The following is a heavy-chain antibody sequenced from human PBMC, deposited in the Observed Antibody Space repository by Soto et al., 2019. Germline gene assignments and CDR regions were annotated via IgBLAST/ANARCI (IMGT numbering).Heavy chain of an antibody. CDR3: ARDKDRQQLGGNYYYILDV. CDR1: GGTFSTSA. Sequence: QVQLMQSGAEVKKPGSSVKVSCKASGGTFSTSAIRWVRQAPGEGLEWVGGIMPVFATPDYAQKFQGRVTISADESTTTAYLELTSLTTDDTAVYYCARDKDRQQLGGNYYYILDVWGQGTAFTVSS. V-gene: IGHV1-69*12. J-gene: IGHJ6*02. CDR2: IMPVFATP. D-gene: IGHD3-3*02.